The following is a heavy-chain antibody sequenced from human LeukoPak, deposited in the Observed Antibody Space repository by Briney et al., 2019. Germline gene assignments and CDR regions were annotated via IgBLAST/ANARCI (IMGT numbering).Heavy chain of an antibody. Sequence: RSSETLSLTCAVYGGSFSGYYWSWIRQPPGNGLEWIGEINHSGSTNYNPSLKSRVTISVDTSKNQFSLKLSSVTAADTAVYYCAGGAAMVYFDYWGQGTLVTVSS. V-gene: IGHV4-34*01. D-gene: IGHD5-18*01. CDR1: GGSFSGYY. CDR2: INHSGST. CDR3: AGGAAMVYFDY. J-gene: IGHJ4*02.